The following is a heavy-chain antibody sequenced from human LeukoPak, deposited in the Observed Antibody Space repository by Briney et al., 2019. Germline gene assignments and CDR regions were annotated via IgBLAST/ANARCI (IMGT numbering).Heavy chain of an antibody. D-gene: IGHD2-21*02. J-gene: IGHJ4*02. V-gene: IGHV3-21*01. Sequence: GGSLRLSCAASGFTFSSYSMNWVRQAPGKGLEWVSSISSSSSYIYYADSVKGRFTISRDNAKNSLYLQMNSLRAEDTAVYYCARLHHIVVVTASGDCFDYWGQGTLVTVSS. CDR2: ISSSSSYI. CDR3: ARLHHIVVVTASGDCFDY. CDR1: GFTFSSYS.